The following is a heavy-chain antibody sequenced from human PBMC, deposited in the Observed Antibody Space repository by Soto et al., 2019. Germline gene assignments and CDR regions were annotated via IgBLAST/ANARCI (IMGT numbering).Heavy chain of an antibody. V-gene: IGHV4-30-4*01. Sequence: QVQLLESGPGLVKPSQTLSLTCSVSGDSISNLVYFWAWIRQPPGQALEYIGSIYKSATTFYNPSFESRVAISVDTSKSQFSLKGTSVTAADTAVYFCARGRYCLTGRCFPNWFDSWGQGALVTVSS. CDR3: ARGRYCLTGRCFPNWFDS. CDR1: GDSISNLVYF. D-gene: IGHD7-27*01. CDR2: IYKSATT. J-gene: IGHJ5*01.